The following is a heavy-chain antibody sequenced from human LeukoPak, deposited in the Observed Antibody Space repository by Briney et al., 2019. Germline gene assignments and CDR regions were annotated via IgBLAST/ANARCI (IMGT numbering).Heavy chain of an antibody. Sequence: ASVKVSCKASGYTFTSYGISWVRQAPGQGLEWMGWISAYNGNTNYAQKLQGRVTMTTDTSTSTAYMELRSLRSDDTAVYHCARDGVHDSSGYYYVNWGQGTLVTVSS. CDR3: ARDGVHDSSGYYYVN. CDR2: ISAYNGNT. V-gene: IGHV1-18*01. D-gene: IGHD3-22*01. J-gene: IGHJ4*02. CDR1: GYTFTSYG.